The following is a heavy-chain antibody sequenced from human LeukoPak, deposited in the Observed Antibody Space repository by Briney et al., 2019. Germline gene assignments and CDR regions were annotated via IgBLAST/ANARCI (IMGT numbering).Heavy chain of an antibody. J-gene: IGHJ4*02. D-gene: IGHD6-25*01. CDR2: IYPGDSDT. CDR1: GYSFTSYW. V-gene: IGHV5-51*01. Sequence: GESLKISCKGSGYSFTSYWIGWVRQMPGRGLEWMGIIYPGDSDTRYSPSFQGQVTISADKSISTAYLQWSSLKASDTAMYYCAGPKDYSSAGEYYFDYWGQGTLVTVSS. CDR3: AGPKDYSSAGEYYFDY.